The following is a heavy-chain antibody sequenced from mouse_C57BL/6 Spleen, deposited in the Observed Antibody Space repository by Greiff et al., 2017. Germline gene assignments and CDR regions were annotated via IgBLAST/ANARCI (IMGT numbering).Heavy chain of an antibody. CDR2: INPSNGGT. CDR3: APLDGYYGYFDY. CDR1: GYTFTSYW. V-gene: IGHV1-53*01. J-gene: IGHJ2*01. Sequence: VKLQESGTELVKPGASVKLSCKASGYTFTSYWMHWVKQRPGQGLEWIGNINPSNGGTNYNEKFKSKATLTVDKSSSTAYMQLSSLTSEDSAVYYCAPLDGYYGYFDYWGQGTTLTVSS. D-gene: IGHD2-3*01.